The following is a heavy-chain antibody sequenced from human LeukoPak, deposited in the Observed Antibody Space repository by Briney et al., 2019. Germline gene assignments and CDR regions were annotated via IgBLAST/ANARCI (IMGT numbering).Heavy chain of an antibody. Sequence: GGSLRLSCAASRFTFASYWMHWVRQAPGKGLVWVSHINSDGSSTSYADSVKGRFTISRDNAKNTLYLQMNSLRAEDTGVYYCARKNGGFDYWGQGDLVTVSS. CDR1: RFTFASYW. CDR3: ARKNGGFDY. V-gene: IGHV3-74*01. J-gene: IGHJ4*02. CDR2: INSDGSST.